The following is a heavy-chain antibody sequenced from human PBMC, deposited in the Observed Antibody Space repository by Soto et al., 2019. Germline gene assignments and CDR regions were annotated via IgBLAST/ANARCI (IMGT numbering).Heavy chain of an antibody. CDR3: AGTRGYCSGGSCPTVVDY. CDR2: IYYSGST. J-gene: IGHJ4*02. V-gene: IGHV4-59*01. CDR1: GGSISSYY. Sequence: QVQLQESGPGLVKPSETLSLTCIVSGGSISSYYWSWIRQPPGKGLEWIGYIYYSGSTNYNPSLKSRVTISVDTSKNQFSLKLSSVTAADPAVYYCAGTRGYCSGGSCPTVVDYWGQGTLVTVSS. D-gene: IGHD2-15*01.